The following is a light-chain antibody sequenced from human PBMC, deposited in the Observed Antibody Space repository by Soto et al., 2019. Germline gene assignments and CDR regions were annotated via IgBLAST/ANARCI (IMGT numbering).Light chain of an antibody. V-gene: IGKV3-15*01. Sequence: EIVMTQSPATLSVSPGERATLSCRASQRIDTSLAWYQQRPGQAPRLLLYNAATRATGIPARFSGRGFGTEFTLTISSLQSEYFALYYCQQYYKWPPFTFGPGTKVDI. J-gene: IGKJ3*01. CDR3: QQYYKWPPFT. CDR2: NAA. CDR1: QRIDTS.